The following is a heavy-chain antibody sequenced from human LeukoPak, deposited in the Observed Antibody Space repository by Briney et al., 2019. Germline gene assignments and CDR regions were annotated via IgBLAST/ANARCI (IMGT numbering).Heavy chain of an antibody. CDR2: INSDGSST. D-gene: IGHD6-6*01. Sequence: GGSLRLSCAASGFTFSAFWMHWVRQAPGKGLVWVSRINSDGSSTTYADSVKGRFTISRDNAKNTLYLEMNSLRADDTAVYYCARAGEYRFDYWGPGTLVTVSS. CDR3: ARAGEYRFDY. J-gene: IGHJ4*02. CDR1: GFTFSAFW. V-gene: IGHV3-74*01.